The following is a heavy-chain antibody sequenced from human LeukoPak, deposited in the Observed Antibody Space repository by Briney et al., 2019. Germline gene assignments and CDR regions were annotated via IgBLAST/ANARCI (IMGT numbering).Heavy chain of an antibody. CDR1: GFTFSTYN. V-gene: IGHV3-21*01. D-gene: IGHD3/OR15-3a*01. CDR3: ARKDGLVGVTSSFDC. J-gene: IGHJ4*02. Sequence: GGSLRLSCAASGFTFSTYNINWVREAPGKGLGWVSSISGRGNYIYYADSVKGRFTISRDNAKNSLYLQLNSLRAEDTAVYYCARKDGLVGVTSSFDCWGQGTLLTVSS. CDR2: ISGRGNYI.